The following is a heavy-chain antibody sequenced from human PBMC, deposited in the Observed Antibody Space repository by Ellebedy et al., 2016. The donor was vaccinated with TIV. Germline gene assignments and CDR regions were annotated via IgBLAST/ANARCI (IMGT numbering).Heavy chain of an antibody. V-gene: IGHV3-23*01. Sequence: GGSLRLSCAASGFTFADYAMSWVRQAPGKGLEWVSGIRGSGDTTYYAESVKGRFTISRDNAKYTLNLQMNSLRAEDTAVYFCVKTSGSNSGYDSPFDYWGQGALVGVSS. J-gene: IGHJ4*02. CDR2: IRGSGDTT. D-gene: IGHD5-12*01. CDR3: VKTSGSNSGYDSPFDY. CDR1: GFTFADYA.